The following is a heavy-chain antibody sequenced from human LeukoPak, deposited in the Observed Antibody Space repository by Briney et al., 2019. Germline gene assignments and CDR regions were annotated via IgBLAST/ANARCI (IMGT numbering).Heavy chain of an antibody. CDR2: IYSSGST. D-gene: IGHD2-15*01. V-gene: IGHV3-53*01. Sequence: GGSLRLSCAASGFTVSTTYMSWVRQAPGKGLECVSVIYSSGSTFYADSVKGRFTLSRDKSNNKVFLQMNSLRVEDTAVYYCAKYCSGGSCYSGLDYWGQGTLVTVSS. CDR1: GFTVSTTY. CDR3: AKYCSGGSCYSGLDY. J-gene: IGHJ4*02.